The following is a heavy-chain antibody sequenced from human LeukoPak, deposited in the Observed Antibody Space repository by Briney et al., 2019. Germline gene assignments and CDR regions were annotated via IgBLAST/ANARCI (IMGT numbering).Heavy chain of an antibody. CDR1: GYTFTGYY. V-gene: IGHV1-2*02. D-gene: IGHD6-19*01. CDR2: INPNSGGT. J-gene: IGHJ4*02. CDR3: ARGEQWLTRY. Sequence: ASVKVSCKASGYTFTGYYMHWVRQAPGQGLEWMGWINPNSGGTNYAQKFHGRVTLTRDWSINTAYMELSRLKSDDTVVFYCARGEQWLTRYWGQGTLVTVSS.